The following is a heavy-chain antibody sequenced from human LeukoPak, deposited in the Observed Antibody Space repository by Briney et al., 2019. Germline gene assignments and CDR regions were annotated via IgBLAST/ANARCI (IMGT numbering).Heavy chain of an antibody. CDR1: GGSISSGGYY. J-gene: IGHJ4*02. V-gene: IGHV4-31*03. CDR2: IYYSGST. CDR3: ARDGRGRGGRYGDYVGYFDF. Sequence: SQTLSLTCTVSGGSISSGGYYWSWIRQHPGKGLERIGYIYYSGSTYYNPSLKSRVTISVDTSKNQFSLKLSSVTAADTAVYYCARDGRGRGGRYGDYVGYFDFWGQGTLVTVSS. D-gene: IGHD4-17*01.